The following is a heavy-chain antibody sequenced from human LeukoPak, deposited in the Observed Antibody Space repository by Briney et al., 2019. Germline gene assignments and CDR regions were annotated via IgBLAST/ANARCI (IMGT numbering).Heavy chain of an antibody. CDR2: IRYDGSNK. CDR1: GFTFSSYG. V-gene: IGHV3-30*02. D-gene: IGHD3-16*02. CDR3: AKDFYDYVWGSYRTFFDY. Sequence: GGSLRLSCAASGFTFSSYGMHWVRQAPGKGLEWVAFIRYDGSNKYYADSVKGRFTISRDNSKNTLYLQMNSLRAEDTAVYYCAKDFYDYVWGSYRTFFDYWGQGTLVTVSS. J-gene: IGHJ4*02.